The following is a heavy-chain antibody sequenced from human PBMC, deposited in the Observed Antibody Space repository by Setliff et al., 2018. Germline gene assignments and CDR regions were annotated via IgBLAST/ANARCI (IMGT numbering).Heavy chain of an antibody. Sequence: SETLSLTCTLSGVSFSSGGYYWNWIRQHPGKGLEWIGYIYYSGSTYYNPSLESRLTISVDTAQNQFSLRLTSVTAADTAVYYCARTGTYRYFDYWGQGALVTVSS. V-gene: IGHV4-30-4*01. CDR2: IYYSGST. CDR3: ARTGTYRYFDY. J-gene: IGHJ4*02. D-gene: IGHD1-1*01. CDR1: GVSFSSGGYY.